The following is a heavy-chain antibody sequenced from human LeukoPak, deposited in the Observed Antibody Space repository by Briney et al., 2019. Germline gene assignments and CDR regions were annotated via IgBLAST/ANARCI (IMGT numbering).Heavy chain of an antibody. V-gene: IGHV3-23*01. D-gene: IGHD3-3*01. J-gene: IGHJ4*02. Sequence: GGSLRLSCAASGFTLSSYAMSWVRQAPGKGLEWVSGVSGSGGTTYYSGSVKGCCTISRDNSKNTLYLQMHSLRAEDTAVYYCAKGTHFDFWSGYYGLDYWGQGTLVTVSS. CDR3: AKGTHFDFWSGYYGLDY. CDR1: GFTLSSYA. CDR2: VSGSGGTT.